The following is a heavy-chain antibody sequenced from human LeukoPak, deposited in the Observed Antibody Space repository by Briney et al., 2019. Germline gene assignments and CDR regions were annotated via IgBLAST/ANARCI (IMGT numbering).Heavy chain of an antibody. Sequence: PGGSLRLSCAASGFTFDDYAMHWVRQAPGKGLEWVSGINWNSGNIGYADSVKGRFTISRDNAKNSLYLQMDSLRAEDTALYYCAKDNGSGPTETIDHWGQGTLVTVSS. CDR1: GFTFDDYA. V-gene: IGHV3-9*01. CDR2: INWNSGNI. D-gene: IGHD6-19*01. J-gene: IGHJ4*02. CDR3: AKDNGSGPTETIDH.